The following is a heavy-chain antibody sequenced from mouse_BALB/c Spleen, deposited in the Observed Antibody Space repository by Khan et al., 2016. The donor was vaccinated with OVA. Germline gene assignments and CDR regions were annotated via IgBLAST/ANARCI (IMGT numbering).Heavy chain of an antibody. CDR1: GFNIRHYY. D-gene: IGHD4-1*01. CDR2: IDPDNGDT. J-gene: IGHJ4*01. Sequence: VQLKESGADLVRSGASVKLSCIASGFNIRHYYLHWVKQRPEQGLEWIGWIDPDNGDTEYDPKFQGKATMTADTSSNTAYLQLSSLTSEDTAVYYCTTGWGYAMDYWGQGTSVTASS. V-gene: IGHV14-4*02. CDR3: TTGWGYAMDY.